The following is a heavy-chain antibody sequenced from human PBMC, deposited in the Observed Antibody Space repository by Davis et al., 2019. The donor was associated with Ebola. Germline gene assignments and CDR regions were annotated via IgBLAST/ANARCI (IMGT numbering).Heavy chain of an antibody. D-gene: IGHD3-10*01. CDR3: ARLIALWFGELSYYYYGMDV. V-gene: IGHV4-59*12. CDR1: GGSISSYY. J-gene: IGHJ6*04. Sequence: MPSETLSLTCTVSGGSISSYYWSWIRQPPGKGLEWIGYIYYSGSTNYNPSLKSRVTISVDTSKNQFSLKLSSATAADTAVYYCARLIALWFGELSYYYYGMDVWGKGTTVTVSS. CDR2: IYYSGST.